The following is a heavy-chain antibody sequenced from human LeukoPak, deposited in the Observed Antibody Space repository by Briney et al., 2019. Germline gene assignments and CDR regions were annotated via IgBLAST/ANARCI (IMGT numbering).Heavy chain of an antibody. Sequence: ASAKVSCKASGYAFTSYYMHWVRQAPRQGLEWMGIINPSGGSTSYAQKFQGRVTMTRDMSTSTVYMELSSLRSEDTAVYYCARTTVTADAFDIWGQGTMVTVSS. D-gene: IGHD4-17*01. CDR3: ARTTVTADAFDI. V-gene: IGHV1-46*01. CDR2: INPSGGST. J-gene: IGHJ3*02. CDR1: GYAFTSYY.